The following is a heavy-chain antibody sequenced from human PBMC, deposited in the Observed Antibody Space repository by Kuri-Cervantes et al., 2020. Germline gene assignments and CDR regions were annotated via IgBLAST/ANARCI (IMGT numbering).Heavy chain of an antibody. CDR2: ISAYNGDT. D-gene: IGHD3-3*01. CDR1: GYTFTSYG. CDR3: ARAPMYYDFWSGYSDYYYYMDV. V-gene: IGHV1-18*01. Sequence: ASVKVSCKASGYTFTSYGISWVRQAPGQGLEWMGWISAYNGDTNYAQKLQGRVTMTTDTSTSTAYMELRSLRSDDTAVYYCARAPMYYDFWSGYSDYYYYMDVWGKGTTVTVSS. J-gene: IGHJ6*03.